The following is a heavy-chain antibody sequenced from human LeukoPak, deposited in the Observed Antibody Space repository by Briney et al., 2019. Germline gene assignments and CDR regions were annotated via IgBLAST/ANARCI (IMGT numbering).Heavy chain of an antibody. D-gene: IGHD6-13*01. CDR3: ARDSYSSSPDY. V-gene: IGHV4-38-2*02. CDR1: GYSISSGYY. J-gene: IGHJ4*02. Sequence: SETLSLICTVSGYSISSGYYWGWIRQPPGKGLEWIGSIYHSGSTYYNPSLKSRVTISVDSSKNQFSLKLSSVTAADTAVYYCARDSYSSSPDYWGQGTLVTVSS. CDR2: IYHSGST.